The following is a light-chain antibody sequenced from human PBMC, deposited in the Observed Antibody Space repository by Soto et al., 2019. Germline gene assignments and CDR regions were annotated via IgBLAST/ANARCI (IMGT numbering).Light chain of an antibody. V-gene: IGKV3-15*01. CDR1: QSVSSN. J-gene: IGKJ1*01. Sequence: EIVMTQSTATLSVSPGERATLSCRASQSVSSNLAWYQQKPGQAPRLLIYGASTSATGIPARFSGSGSGTEFTLTLSSRHSEDFAVYYCQHYNNWPRTFGQGTKVEIK. CDR3: QHYNNWPRT. CDR2: GAS.